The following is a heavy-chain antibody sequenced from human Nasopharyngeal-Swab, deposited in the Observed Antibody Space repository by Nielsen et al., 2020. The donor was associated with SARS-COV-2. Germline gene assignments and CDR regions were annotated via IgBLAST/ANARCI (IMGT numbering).Heavy chain of an antibody. CDR2: INPDSGGI. J-gene: IGHJ6*02. CDR3: ARAKELPQLMLYAIRHYYYYGMDV. D-gene: IGHD2-8*01. Sequence: ASVTVSCKASGYTFTANYLHWVRQPPGQGLEWMGRINPDSGGINYAQKFQGRVTMTRDTSISTAYMELSRLRPDDTAVYYCARAKELPQLMLYAIRHYYYYGMDVWGQGTTVTVSS. V-gene: IGHV1-2*06. CDR1: GYTFTANY.